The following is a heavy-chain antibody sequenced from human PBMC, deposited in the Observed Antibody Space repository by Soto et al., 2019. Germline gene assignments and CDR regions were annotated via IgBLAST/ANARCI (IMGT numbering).Heavy chain of an antibody. CDR1: GYIFTSYW. CDR3: ARQYYYDSSFWLDT. CDR2: IDPSDSYT. J-gene: IGHJ5*02. V-gene: IGHV5-10-1*01. Sequence: PGGSXNISCNFSGYIFTSYWIIWVRHMPGKGLEWIGRIDPSDSYTNYSPSFQGHVTISADKSISTAYLQWSSLKASDTAMYYCARQYYYDSSFWLDTWGQGTLVTVSS. D-gene: IGHD3-22*01.